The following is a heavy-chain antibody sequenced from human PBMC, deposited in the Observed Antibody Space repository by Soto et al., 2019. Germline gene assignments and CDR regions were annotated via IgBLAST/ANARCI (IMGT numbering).Heavy chain of an antibody. V-gene: IGHV3-74*01. CDR3: ARGKGNSSRWNGGWFDP. Sequence: EVQLVESGGGLVQPGGSLRLSCTVSGFTFSTYWMHWVRQAPGKGLVWVSRINSDGSSTNYADSVKGRFTISRDNAKNTLYLQMNSLRAEDTAVYYCARGKGNSSRWNGGWFDPWGQGTRVIVSS. CDR2: INSDGSST. D-gene: IGHD6-13*01. CDR1: GFTFSTYW. J-gene: IGHJ5*02.